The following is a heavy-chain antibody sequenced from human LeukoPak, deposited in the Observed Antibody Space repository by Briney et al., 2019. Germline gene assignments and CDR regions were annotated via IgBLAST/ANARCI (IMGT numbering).Heavy chain of an antibody. CDR3: TTAQVGFTVWFDP. Sequence: PGGSLRLSCAASGFTFSNAWMSWVCQDPGKGLEWVGRIKSKTDGGTTDYAAPVKGRFIISRDDSKNTLYLQMNSLKTEDTAVYYCTTAQVGFTVWFDPWGQGTQVTVSS. D-gene: IGHD1-26*01. J-gene: IGHJ5*02. CDR1: GFTFSNAW. V-gene: IGHV3-15*01. CDR2: IKSKTDGGTT.